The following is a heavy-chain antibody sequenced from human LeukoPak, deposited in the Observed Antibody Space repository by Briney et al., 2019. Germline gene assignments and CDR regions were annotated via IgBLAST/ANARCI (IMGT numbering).Heavy chain of an antibody. Sequence: QAGGSLRLSCAASGFTFSSYAMSWVRQATGKGLEWASAISGSGGSTYYADSVKGRFTISRDNSKNTLYLQMNSLRAEDTAVYYCVKDQWQGYVDWSQSYSGAFDIWGQGTMVTVSS. CDR1: GFTFSSYA. CDR2: ISGSGGST. CDR3: VKDQWQGYVDWSQSYSGAFDI. J-gene: IGHJ3*02. D-gene: IGHD3-9*01. V-gene: IGHV3-23*01.